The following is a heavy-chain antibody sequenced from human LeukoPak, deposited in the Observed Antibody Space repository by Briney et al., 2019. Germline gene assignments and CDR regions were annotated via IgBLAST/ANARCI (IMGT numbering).Heavy chain of an antibody. CDR1: GGSISSYY. Sequence: LETLSLTCTVSGGSISSYYWSWIRQPPGKGLGWIGYTYYSGSTNYNPSLKSRVTISVDTSKNQFSLKLSSVTAADTAVYYCARTYYYDSSGISAGFDPWGQGTLVTVSS. V-gene: IGHV4-59*01. D-gene: IGHD3-22*01. CDR2: TYYSGST. J-gene: IGHJ5*02. CDR3: ARTYYYDSSGISAGFDP.